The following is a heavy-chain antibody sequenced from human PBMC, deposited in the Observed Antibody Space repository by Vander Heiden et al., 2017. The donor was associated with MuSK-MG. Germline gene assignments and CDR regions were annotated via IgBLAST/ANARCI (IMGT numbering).Heavy chain of an antibody. Sequence: QLQLVESGGGVVPPGRSVRLSCAPSGFTFSGYGMHWVRQAPGKGLEWVAVIWYDGSNKYYAASVKGRFTISRDNSKNTLYLQMNSLRAEDTAVYYCARGHSSWYSAEYFQHWGQGTLVTVSS. J-gene: IGHJ1*01. CDR2: IWYDGSNK. V-gene: IGHV3-33*01. CDR3: ARGHSSWYSAEYFQH. D-gene: IGHD6-13*01. CDR1: GFTFSGYG.